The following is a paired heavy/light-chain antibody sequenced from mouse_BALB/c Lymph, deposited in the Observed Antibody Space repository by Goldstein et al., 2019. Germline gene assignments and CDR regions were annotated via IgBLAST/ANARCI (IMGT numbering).Light chain of an antibody. J-gene: IGKJ4*01. CDR3: QQHLHIPFT. CDR1: QNLLWSGNQRYC. V-gene: IGKV8-16*01. CDR2: WTS. Sequence: EIVLTQSIPSLTVSAGERVTISCKSNQNLLWSGNQRYCLVWHQWKPGQTPTPLITWTSDRYSGVPDRFIGSGSVTDFTLTISSVQAEDVAVYFCQQHLHIPFTFGSGTKLEIK.
Heavy chain of an antibody. CDR1: GFTFNTNA. CDR2: IRSKSNNYAT. Sequence: EVQLVETGGGLVQPKGSLKLSCAASGFTFNTNAMNWVRQAPGKGLEWVARIRSKSNNYATYYADSVKDRFTISRDDSQSMLYLQMNNLKTEDTAMYYCVRGVVALDYWGQGTTLTVSS. CDR3: VRGVVALDY. V-gene: IGHV10S3*01. J-gene: IGHJ2*01. D-gene: IGHD1-1*01.